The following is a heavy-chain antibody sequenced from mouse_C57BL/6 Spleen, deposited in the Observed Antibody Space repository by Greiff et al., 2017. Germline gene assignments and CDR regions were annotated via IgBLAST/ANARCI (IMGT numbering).Heavy chain of an antibody. CDR3: TTSITTVVATRFAY. CDR2: IDPENGDT. CDR1: GFNIKDDY. V-gene: IGHV14-4*01. D-gene: IGHD1-1*01. Sequence: EVQLQQSGAELVRPGASVKLSCTASGFNIKDDYMHWVKQRPEQGLEWIGWIDPENGDTEYASKFQGKATITADTSSNTAYLQLSSLKSEDTAVYYCTTSITTVVATRFAYWGQGTLVTVSA. J-gene: IGHJ3*01.